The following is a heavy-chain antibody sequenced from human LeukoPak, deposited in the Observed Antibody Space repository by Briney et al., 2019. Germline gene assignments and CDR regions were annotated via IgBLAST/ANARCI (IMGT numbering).Heavy chain of an antibody. Sequence: GGSLRLSCAASGFTFSSYAMSWVRQAPGKGLEWVSAISGSGGSTYYADSVKGRLTISRDNAQNTLYLQMNSLRAEDTAVYYCARGVSTSFDYWGQGTLVTVSS. D-gene: IGHD5/OR15-5a*01. CDR3: ARGVSTSFDY. V-gene: IGHV3-23*01. CDR2: ISGSGGST. J-gene: IGHJ4*02. CDR1: GFTFSSYA.